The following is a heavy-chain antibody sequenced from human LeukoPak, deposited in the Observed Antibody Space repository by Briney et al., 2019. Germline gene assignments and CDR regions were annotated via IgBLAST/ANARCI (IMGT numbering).Heavy chain of an antibody. J-gene: IGHJ5*02. CDR1: GIRLRKHR. Sequence: GSLKPGCAALGIRLRKHRVPLVRPAPGKGLGWGGHICCDGSSTTYADSVKGRFTISKDNAKNTLYLQMNSLRAEDTAVYYCLRGIYTGTNWYMGQGWFDPWGQGTLVTVSS. CDR2: ICCDGSST. V-gene: IGHV3-74*01. D-gene: IGHD6-13*01. CDR3: LRGIYTGTNWYMGQGWFDP.